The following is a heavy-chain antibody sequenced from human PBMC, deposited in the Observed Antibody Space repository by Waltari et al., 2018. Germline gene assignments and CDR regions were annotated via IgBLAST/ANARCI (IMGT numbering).Heavy chain of an antibody. V-gene: IGHV4-59*01. J-gene: IGHJ6*03. D-gene: IGHD2-2*01. CDR2: IYYSGST. CDR3: ARGRGGIVVVPAASPNYYYYYMDV. CDR1: GGSISSYY. Sequence: QVQLQESGPGLVKPSETLSLTCTVSGGSISSYYWSWIRQPPGKGPEWIGYIYYSGSTNYNPSLKSRVTISVDTSKNQFSLKLSSVTAADTAVYYCARGRGGIVVVPAASPNYYYYYMDVWGKGTTVTISS.